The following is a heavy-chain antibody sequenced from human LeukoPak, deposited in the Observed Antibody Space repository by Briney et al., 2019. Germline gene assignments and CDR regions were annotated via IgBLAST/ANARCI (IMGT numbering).Heavy chain of an antibody. Sequence: ASVKVSCKASGYTFTGHYMHWVRQAPGQGLEWMGRINPNSGGTNYAQKFQGRVTMTRDTSINTAYMELSRLRSDDTAVYYCARPLGVIADYYYAMDVWGQGTTVTVSS. CDR3: ARPLGVIADYYYAMDV. CDR2: INPNSGGT. D-gene: IGHD2/OR15-2a*01. V-gene: IGHV1-2*06. CDR1: GYTFTGHY. J-gene: IGHJ6*02.